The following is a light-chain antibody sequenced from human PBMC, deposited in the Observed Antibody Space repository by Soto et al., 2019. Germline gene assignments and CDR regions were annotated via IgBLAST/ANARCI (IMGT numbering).Light chain of an antibody. CDR3: QQSYSTLYT. Sequence: DLQMTQSPSSLSASVGDRVTITCRASQSISSYLNWYQQKPGKAPKLLIYAASSLQSRVPSRFSGSGSGTDFTLTISSLQPEDFATYYCQQSYSTLYTFGQGTKLEIK. CDR1: QSISSY. CDR2: AAS. V-gene: IGKV1-39*01. J-gene: IGKJ2*01.